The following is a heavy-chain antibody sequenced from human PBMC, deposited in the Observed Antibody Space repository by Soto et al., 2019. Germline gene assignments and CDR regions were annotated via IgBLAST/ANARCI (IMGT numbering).Heavy chain of an antibody. J-gene: IGHJ5*02. D-gene: IGHD3-10*01. V-gene: IGHV3-21*01. CDR2: ISSSGNYI. CDR3: AREGGSGSYRWFDP. CDR1: GFIFNSYS. Sequence: DVQLVESGGGLVKPGGSLRLSCEASGFIFNSYSMNWVRQAPGKGLEWVSSISSSGNYIYYADSMKGRFTISRDNTKSALYLQMNSLRAEDTAVYYCAREGGSGSYRWFDPWGQGTLVTISS.